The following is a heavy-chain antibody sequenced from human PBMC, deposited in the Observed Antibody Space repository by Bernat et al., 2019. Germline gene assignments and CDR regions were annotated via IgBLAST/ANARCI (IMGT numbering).Heavy chain of an antibody. CDR3: TSHSASTGGMDV. CDR2: IYFTGIA. V-gene: IGHV4-39*01. CDR1: GGSISSGSYY. Sequence: QVQLQESGPGLVKPSQTLSLTCTVSGGSISSGSYYWAWVRQPPGKGLEWIGTIYFTGIAYYSPSFKSQVTISIDTSKNQYSLNLHSVTAADTAVYYCTSHSASTGGMDVWGQGATVTVSS. D-gene: IGHD1-26*01. J-gene: IGHJ6*02.